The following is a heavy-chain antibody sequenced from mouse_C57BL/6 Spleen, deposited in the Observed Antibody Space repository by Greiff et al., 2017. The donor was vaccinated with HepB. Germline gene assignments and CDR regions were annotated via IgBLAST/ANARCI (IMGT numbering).Heavy chain of an antibody. CDR2: INYDGSST. J-gene: IGHJ1*03. V-gene: IGHV5-16*01. D-gene: IGHD1-1*01. CDR3: ARDRTPSYYGSSYYWYFDV. Sequence: EVKLVESEGGLVQPGSSMKLSCTASGFTFSDYYMAWVRQVPEKGLEWVANINYDGSSTYYLDSLKSRFIISRDNAKNILYLQMSSLKSEDTATYYCARDRTPSYYGSSYYWYFDVWGTGTTVTVSS. CDR1: GFTFSDYY.